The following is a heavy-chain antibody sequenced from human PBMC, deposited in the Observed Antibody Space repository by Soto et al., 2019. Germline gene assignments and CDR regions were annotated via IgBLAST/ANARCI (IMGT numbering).Heavy chain of an antibody. CDR1: GFTFDDYT. J-gene: IGHJ4*02. CDR2: ISWDGGST. Sequence: HPGGSLRLSCAASGFTFDDYTMHWVRQAPGKGLEWVSLISWDGGSTYYADSVKGRFTISRDNSKNSLYLQMNSLRTEDTALYYCAKDSQRWLQSPSFWAYFDYWGQGTLVTVSS. CDR3: AKDSQRWLQSPSFWAYFDY. V-gene: IGHV3-43*01. D-gene: IGHD5-12*01.